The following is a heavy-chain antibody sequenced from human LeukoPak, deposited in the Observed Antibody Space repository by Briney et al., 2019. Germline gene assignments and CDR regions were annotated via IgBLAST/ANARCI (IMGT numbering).Heavy chain of an antibody. CDR1: GGSITSSSYY. CDR3: ARNHCSGGTCYFDY. CDR2: IYYSGST. D-gene: IGHD2-15*01. Sequence: SETLSLTCTVSGGSITSSSYYWVWIRQPPGKGLEWIGYIYYSGSTYYNPSLKGRVTISADTAKSQFSLQLSSVTAADTAVYCCARNHCSGGTCYFDYWGQGTRVTVSS. J-gene: IGHJ4*02. V-gene: IGHV4-39*01.